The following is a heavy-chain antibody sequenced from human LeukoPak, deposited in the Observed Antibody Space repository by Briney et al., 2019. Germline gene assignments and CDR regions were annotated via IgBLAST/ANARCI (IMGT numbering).Heavy chain of an antibody. J-gene: IGHJ5*02. CDR3: AKEGTPQVSTWYDL. CDR2: IMSGSGSI. Sequence: AGGSLRLSCAVSGFTVSGYGMNWVRQAPGKGLEWISFIMSGSGSIIYAGSVKGRFIISRDNPRNTLYLQVNILRTEDTAVYYCAKEGTPQVSTWYDLWGQGTQVIVSS. CDR1: GFTVSGYG. V-gene: IGHV3-48*01. D-gene: IGHD3-10*01.